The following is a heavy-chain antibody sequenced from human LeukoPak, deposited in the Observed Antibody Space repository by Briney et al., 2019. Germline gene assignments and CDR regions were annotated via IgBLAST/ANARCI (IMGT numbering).Heavy chain of an antibody. Sequence: GGSLRLSCAASGFTFRSYDMHWVRQATGKGLEWVSSIGTAGEIYYPGSVKGRFTISRENAKNSLYLQMNSLRAGDTAVYYCARAAYSSTWYSRYFDLWGRGTLVTVSS. J-gene: IGHJ2*01. CDR3: ARAAYSSTWYSRYFDL. CDR2: IGTAGEI. CDR1: GFTFRSYD. V-gene: IGHV3-13*01. D-gene: IGHD6-13*01.